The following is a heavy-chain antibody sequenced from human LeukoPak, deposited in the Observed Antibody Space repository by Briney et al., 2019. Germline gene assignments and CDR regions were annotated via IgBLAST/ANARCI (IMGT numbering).Heavy chain of an antibody. CDR1: GFTFSSYA. D-gene: IGHD3-10*01. J-gene: IGHJ5*02. CDR3: AKDPLWFGESNWFDP. Sequence: PGGSLRLSCAASGFTFSSYAMSWVRQAPGKGLEWVSAISGSGGSTCYADSVKGRFTISRDNSKNTLYLQMNSLRAEDTAVYYCAKDPLWFGESNWFDPWGQGTLVTVSS. CDR2: ISGSGGST. V-gene: IGHV3-23*01.